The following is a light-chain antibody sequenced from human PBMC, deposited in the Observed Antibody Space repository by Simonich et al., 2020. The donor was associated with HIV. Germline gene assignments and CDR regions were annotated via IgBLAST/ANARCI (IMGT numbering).Light chain of an antibody. Sequence: EIVMTQSPATLSVSPGERATLSCRASQSVSSDLAWYQQKPGQPPRLLLYGASTRATGIPARFSGSGSGTEFTLTSSSMQSEDFVIYYCQQYNTWPLLFGQGTKLEIK. J-gene: IGKJ2*01. CDR1: QSVSSD. CDR3: QQYNTWPLL. CDR2: GAS. V-gene: IGKV3-15*01.